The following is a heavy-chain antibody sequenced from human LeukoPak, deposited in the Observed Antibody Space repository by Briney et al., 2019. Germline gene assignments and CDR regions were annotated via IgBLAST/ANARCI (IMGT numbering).Heavy chain of an antibody. CDR3: TRGSSGRRDN. CDR2: MNPNSGNT. V-gene: IGHV1-8*01. CDR1: LYTFTSCD. J-gene: IGHJ4*02. Sequence: ASVKVSCKASLYTFTSCDINWVRQATGQGLEWMGWMNPNSGNTGYGQSFQGRITMTRDISIGTAYMELSNLTSEDTAIYYCTRGSSGRRDNWGQGTLVTVSA. D-gene: IGHD6-19*01.